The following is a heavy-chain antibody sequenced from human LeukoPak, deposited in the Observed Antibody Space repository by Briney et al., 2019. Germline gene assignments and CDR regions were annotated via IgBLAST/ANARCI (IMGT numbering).Heavy chain of an antibody. V-gene: IGHV4-4*09. CDR3: ARRGYYGSNHFDY. CDR1: GGSISSYY. D-gene: IGHD4-17*01. CDR2: IYTSGST. J-gene: IGHJ4*02. Sequence: SETLSLTCTVSGGSISSYYWNWIRQSPGKGLERIGNIYTSGSTNYNPSLKSRVTIALDTSKNQFSLKLNSVTAADTAVYYCARRGYYGSNHFDYWGQGTLITVSS.